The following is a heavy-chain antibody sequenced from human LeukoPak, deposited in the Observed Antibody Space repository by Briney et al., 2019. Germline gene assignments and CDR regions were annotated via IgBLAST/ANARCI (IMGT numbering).Heavy chain of an antibody. CDR3: ASLYSGSYDTGSFDYFNY. D-gene: IGHD1-26*01. V-gene: IGHV4-59*01. J-gene: IGHJ4*02. Sequence: KPSETLSLTCTVSDGSISSYYWSWVRQPPGKGLEWIGYMYYSGSTNYNPSLKSRVTISVDTSKNQFSLKLGSVTAADTAVYYCASLYSGSYDTGSFDYFNYWGQGTLVTVSS. CDR2: MYYSGST. CDR1: DGSISSYY.